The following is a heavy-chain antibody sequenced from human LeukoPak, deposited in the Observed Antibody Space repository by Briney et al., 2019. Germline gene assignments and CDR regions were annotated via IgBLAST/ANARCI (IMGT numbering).Heavy chain of an antibody. V-gene: IGHV4-39*01. CDR1: GASISSSDYY. CDR3: ARRTSNPVGAIDY. Sequence: SETLSLTCTVSGASISSSDYYWGWIRQPPGKGLEWIGAISSSGSTYYNPSLKSRVTISIDSSENQFSLKLSSVTAADTAVYYCARRTSNPVGAIDYWGQGALVTVSS. J-gene: IGHJ4*02. D-gene: IGHD1-26*01. CDR2: ISSSGST.